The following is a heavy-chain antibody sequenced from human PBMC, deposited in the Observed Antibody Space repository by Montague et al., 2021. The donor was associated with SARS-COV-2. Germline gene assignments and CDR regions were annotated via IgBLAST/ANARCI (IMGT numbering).Heavy chain of an antibody. CDR1: GFTFSSYA. V-gene: IGHV3-23*01. J-gene: IGHJ4*02. CDR2: ISGSGGST. Sequence: SLRLSCAASGFTFSSYAMSWVRQAPGKGLEWVSAISGSGGSTYYADSVKGRFTISRDNSKNTLYLQMNSLRAEDTAVYHCAKAPQPHDYGDYFDYWGQGTLVTVSS. D-gene: IGHD4-17*01. CDR3: AKAPQPHDYGDYFDY.